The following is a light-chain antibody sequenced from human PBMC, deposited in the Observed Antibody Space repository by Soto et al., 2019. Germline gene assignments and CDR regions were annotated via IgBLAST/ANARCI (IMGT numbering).Light chain of an antibody. CDR2: GAS. CDR3: QQYNNWPYT. J-gene: IGKJ2*01. CDR1: QSVSSN. Sequence: EIVMTQSPATLSVSPGERATLSCRASQSVSSNLAWYQQTPGQAPRLLIYGASTRATGIPARFSGSGSETELTLTISSLQSEDFAVYYCQQYNNWPYTFGQGPKLEIK. V-gene: IGKV3-15*01.